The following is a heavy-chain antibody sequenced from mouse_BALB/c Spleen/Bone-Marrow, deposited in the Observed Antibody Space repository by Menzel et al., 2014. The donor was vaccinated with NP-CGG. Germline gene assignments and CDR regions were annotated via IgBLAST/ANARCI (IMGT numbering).Heavy chain of an antibody. CDR3: ARRVITTGPGFAY. V-gene: IGHV1-31*01. CDR1: GYSFTSYY. D-gene: IGHD2-4*01. J-gene: IGHJ3*01. CDR2: IDPFNGVT. Sequence: EVQLQQSGPELMKPGASVKISCKASGYSFTSYYIHWVKQNHGKSLEWIGYIDPFNGVTIYNQKFKGKATLTADKSSSTAYMHLSSLTSEDSAVYYCARRVITTGPGFAYWGQGILVTVSA.